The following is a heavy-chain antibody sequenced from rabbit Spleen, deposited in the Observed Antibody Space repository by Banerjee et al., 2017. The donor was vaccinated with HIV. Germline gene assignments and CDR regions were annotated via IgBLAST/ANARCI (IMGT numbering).Heavy chain of an antibody. V-gene: IGHV1S40*01. CDR2: IYAGSTGTT. J-gene: IGHJ4*01. CDR3: ARGTGYAGDAELYYFDL. Sequence: QSLEESGGDLVQPEGSLTLTCTASGFSFSSSYYMCWVRQAPGKGLEWIACIYAGSTGTTDYASWAKGRFTISKTSSTTVTLQMTSLTAADTATYFCARGTGYAGDAELYYFDLWGPGTLVTVS. D-gene: IGHD4-2*01. CDR1: GFSFSSSYY.